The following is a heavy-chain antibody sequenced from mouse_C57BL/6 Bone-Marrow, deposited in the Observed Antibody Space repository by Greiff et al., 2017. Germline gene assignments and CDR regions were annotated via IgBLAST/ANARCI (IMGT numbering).Heavy chain of an antibody. V-gene: IGHV1-81*01. CDR2: IYPRSGNT. J-gene: IGHJ2*01. CDR3: ARRRRGY. Sequence: QVQLQQSGAELARPGASVKLSCKASGYTFTSYGISWVKQRTGQGLEWIGEIYPRSGNTYYTEKFKGKATLTADKSSSTAYMELRSLTSKDAAVYFCARRRRGYWGQGTTLTVSS. CDR1: GYTFTSYG.